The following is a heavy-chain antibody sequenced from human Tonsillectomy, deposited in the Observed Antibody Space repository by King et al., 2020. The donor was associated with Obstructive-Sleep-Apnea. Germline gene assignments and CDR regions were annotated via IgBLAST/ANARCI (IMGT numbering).Heavy chain of an antibody. V-gene: IGHV3-74*01. CDR1: GFPLNYHW. Sequence: VQLVESGGALVQPGGSLRLSCAASGFPLNYHWMNWVGQVPGNGLVWVSRISTDGTSRSSADSVQGRFTISRDNAQNILFLHMDGLRPEDTAVYYCARGTYYFDLWGQGALVTVSS. J-gene: IGHJ4*02. CDR2: ISTDGTSR. CDR3: ARGTYYFDL. D-gene: IGHD1-14*01.